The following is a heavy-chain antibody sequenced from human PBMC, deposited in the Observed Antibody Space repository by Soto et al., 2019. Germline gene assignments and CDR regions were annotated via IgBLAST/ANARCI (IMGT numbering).Heavy chain of an antibody. CDR2: INPNSGGT. Sequence: ASVKVSCKASGYTFTGYYMHWVRQAPGQGLEWMGWINPNSGGTNYAQKFQGWVTMTRDTSISTAYMELSRLRSDDTAVYYCAREYCSSTSCDYYYMDVWGKGTTVTAP. CDR1: GYTFTGYY. CDR3: AREYCSSTSCDYYYMDV. V-gene: IGHV1-2*04. J-gene: IGHJ6*03. D-gene: IGHD2-2*01.